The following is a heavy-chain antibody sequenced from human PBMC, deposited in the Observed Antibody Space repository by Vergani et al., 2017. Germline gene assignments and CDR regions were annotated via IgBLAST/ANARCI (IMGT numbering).Heavy chain of an antibody. J-gene: IGHJ6*04. V-gene: IGHV3-73*01. CDR2: IRDKAYNYAT. Sequence: VQLVESGGGVVQPGGSLKLSCVASGFTFSGSAIHWVRQSSGKGLEWLGRIRDKAYNYATVYAVSVKGRFTISRDDSKKTAYLQMNGLTTEDTAVYYCFDDFWAGYDSGDVWGKGTTVTVSS. CDR1: GFTFSGSA. D-gene: IGHD3/OR15-3a*01. CDR3: FDDFWAGYDSGDV.